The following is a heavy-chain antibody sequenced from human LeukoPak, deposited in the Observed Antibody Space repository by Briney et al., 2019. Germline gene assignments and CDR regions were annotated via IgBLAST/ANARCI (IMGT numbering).Heavy chain of an antibody. Sequence: PGGSLRLSCAASGFAFSTYAMAWVRQAPGKGLEWVSSISSSSTYVKYADSLKGRFTISRDNAKNSLYLQMNTLRPEDMAVYYCARASDYGGAFYWYFDLRGRGTLVTVSS. CDR2: ISSSSTYV. D-gene: IGHD4-23*01. CDR3: ARASDYGGAFYWYFDL. CDR1: GFAFSTYA. V-gene: IGHV3-21*01. J-gene: IGHJ2*01.